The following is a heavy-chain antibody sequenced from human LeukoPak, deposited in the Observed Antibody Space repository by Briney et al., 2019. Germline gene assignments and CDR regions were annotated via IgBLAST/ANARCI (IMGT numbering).Heavy chain of an antibody. Sequence: PGGSLRLSCAASAFTFSSYWMTWVRQAPGKGLEWVSVIYSGGSTYYADSVKGRFTISRDNSKNTLYLQMNSLRAEDTAVYYCASGSGSYRTPYYYMDVWGTGTTVTVSS. D-gene: IGHD3-10*01. V-gene: IGHV3-53*01. CDR1: AFTFSSYW. CDR2: IYSGGST. CDR3: ASGSGSYRTPYYYMDV. J-gene: IGHJ6*03.